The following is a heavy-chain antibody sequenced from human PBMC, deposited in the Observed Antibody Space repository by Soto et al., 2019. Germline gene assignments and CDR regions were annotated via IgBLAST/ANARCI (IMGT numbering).Heavy chain of an antibody. J-gene: IGHJ5*02. CDR1: GYSFTSYW. V-gene: IGHV5-10-1*01. D-gene: IGHD5-12*01. CDR2: IDPSDSYT. Sequence: GESLKISCKGSGYSFTSYWISWVRQMPGKGLEWMGRIDPSDSYTNYSPSFQGHVTISADKSISTAYLQWSSLKAPDTAMYYCARHFRRRWLQCGVNNWFDPWGQGTLVTVSS. CDR3: ARHFRRRWLQCGVNNWFDP.